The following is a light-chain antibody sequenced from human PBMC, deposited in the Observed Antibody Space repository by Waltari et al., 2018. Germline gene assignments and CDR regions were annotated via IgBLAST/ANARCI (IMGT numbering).Light chain of an antibody. V-gene: IGKV3-20*01. J-gene: IGKJ1*01. CDR2: GAS. CDR1: QSVGRH. CDR3: QHYVRLPVT. Sequence: EIALTQSPGTLSLSPGVRAILPCWSSQSVGRHLAGYQQKRGQDPSLIIYGASTRASGMPDRFSGSGTATDISLTISRLEPDDFAAYYCQHYVRLPVTFGPGTKVEI.